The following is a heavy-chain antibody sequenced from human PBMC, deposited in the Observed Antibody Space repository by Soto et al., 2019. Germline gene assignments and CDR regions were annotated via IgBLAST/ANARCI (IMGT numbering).Heavy chain of an antibody. CDR1: GFTFSSYW. Sequence: PGGSLRLSCAASGFTFSSYWMSWVRQAPGKGLEWVANIKQDGSEKYYVDSVKGRFTISRDNAKNSLYLQMNSLRAEDTAVYYCARDRIWPADYFDYWGQGTLVTVSS. CDR2: IKQDGSEK. D-gene: IGHD2-15*01. CDR3: ARDRIWPADYFDY. V-gene: IGHV3-7*05. J-gene: IGHJ4*02.